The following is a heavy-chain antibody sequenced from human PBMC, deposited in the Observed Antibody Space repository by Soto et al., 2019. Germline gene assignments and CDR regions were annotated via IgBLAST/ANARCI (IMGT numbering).Heavy chain of an antibody. CDR1: GFTFSTYW. CDR2: IDQDGSER. J-gene: IGHJ4*02. Sequence: EVQLVESGGGLVQPGESLRLSCAASGFTFSTYWMTWVRQPPGKGLEWVANIDQDGSERYYVDSVRGRFTISRDNAKNSLYLQMNSLGVEDKAVYYCLCGGNFFVYWGQGTLVTVSP. V-gene: IGHV3-7*01. CDR3: LCGGNFFVY. D-gene: IGHD3-16*01.